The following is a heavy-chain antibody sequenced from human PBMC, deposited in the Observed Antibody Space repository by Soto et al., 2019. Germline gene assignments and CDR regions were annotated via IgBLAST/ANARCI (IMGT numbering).Heavy chain of an antibody. J-gene: IGHJ4*02. CDR2: LSYDGRNK. CDR3: ASQWAAAGTINY. D-gene: IGHD6-13*01. Sequence: GGSLRLSCAASGFTFSSFAMHWVRQAPGKGLEWVAILSYDGRNKYYADSVKGRFTISRDNSKNTLYLQMNSLRAEDTAVYYCASQWAAAGTINYWGQGTLVTVSS. CDR1: GFTFSSFA. V-gene: IGHV3-30*04.